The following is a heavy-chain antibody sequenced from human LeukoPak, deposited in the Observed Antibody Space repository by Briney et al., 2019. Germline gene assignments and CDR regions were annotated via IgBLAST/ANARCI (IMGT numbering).Heavy chain of an antibody. J-gene: IGHJ6*02. V-gene: IGHV4-39*01. D-gene: IGHD6-19*01. Sequence: SDTLSLPCHLPGRPLSNSSYFCIWIPHPPGKTLEWISSIYYGGTIYYSPSLKSRVSISVSPSNNQSSLKLSSVTAADTAVYYCARQWLVLGYYYYGMDVWGQGTTVTVSS. CDR3: ARQWLVLGYYYYGMDV. CDR2: IYYGGTI. CDR1: GRPLSNSSYF.